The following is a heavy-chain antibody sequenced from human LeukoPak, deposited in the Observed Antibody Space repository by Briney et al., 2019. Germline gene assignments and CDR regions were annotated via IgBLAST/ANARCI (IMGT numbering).Heavy chain of an antibody. CDR3: ATERGGFRDY. J-gene: IGHJ4*02. V-gene: IGHV3-33*08. Sequence: GGSLRLSCAASGFTFSSYYMHWVRQAPGKGLEWVAIIWYDGSNKFYGDSVKGRFTISRDNSKNTLYLEMNSLRAEDTAVYYCATERGGFRDYWGQGTLVTVSS. CDR1: GFTFSSYY. CDR2: IWYDGSNK. D-gene: IGHD3-10*01.